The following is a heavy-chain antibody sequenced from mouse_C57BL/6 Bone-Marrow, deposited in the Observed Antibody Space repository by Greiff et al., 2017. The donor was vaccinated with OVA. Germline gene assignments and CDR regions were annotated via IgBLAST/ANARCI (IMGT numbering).Heavy chain of an antibody. Sequence: VQLQQSGAELAKPGASVKLSCKASGYTFTSYWMHWVKQRPGQGLEWIGYINPSSGYTKYNQKFKDKATLTSDKSSSTAYMQLSSLTYEDSAVYYCAPITTVVAGLDYWGQGTTLTVSS. V-gene: IGHV1-7*01. CDR2: INPSSGYT. J-gene: IGHJ2*01. CDR3: APITTVVAGLDY. D-gene: IGHD1-1*01. CDR1: GYTFTSYW.